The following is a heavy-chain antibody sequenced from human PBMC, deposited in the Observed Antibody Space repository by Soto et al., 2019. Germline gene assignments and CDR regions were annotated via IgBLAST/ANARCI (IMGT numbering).Heavy chain of an antibody. D-gene: IGHD5-18*01. CDR2: ISAYNGNT. Sequence: QVQLVQSGAEVKKPGASVQVSCKASGYTFTSYGISWVRQAPGQGLEWMGWISAYNGNTNYAQKLQGRVTMTTDTSKSTAYMELRSLRSDDTAVYYCARVATAMAVGYYYGMDVGGQGTTVTVSS. CDR1: GYTFTSYG. V-gene: IGHV1-18*01. CDR3: ARVATAMAVGYYYGMDV. J-gene: IGHJ6*02.